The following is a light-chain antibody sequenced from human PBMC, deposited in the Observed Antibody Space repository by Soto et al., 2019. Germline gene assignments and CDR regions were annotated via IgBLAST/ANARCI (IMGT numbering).Light chain of an antibody. CDR3: QQYNNWPPWT. CDR2: GIS. V-gene: IGKV3-15*01. Sequence: EIVMTQSPATLSVSPGERATLSCRASQSVSSNLAWYQQKPGQAPRLLIYGISTRATGIPARFSGSGSETEFTLTISSLQSEDFAVYYCQQYNNWPPWTFGQGTKVDI. CDR1: QSVSSN. J-gene: IGKJ1*01.